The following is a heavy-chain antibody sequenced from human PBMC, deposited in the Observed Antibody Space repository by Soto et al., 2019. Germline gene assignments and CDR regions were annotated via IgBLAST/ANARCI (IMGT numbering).Heavy chain of an antibody. V-gene: IGHV3-15*01. CDR2: IKSKTDGGTT. CDR3: TTLAVAGKDNWFDP. D-gene: IGHD6-19*01. J-gene: IGHJ5*02. Sequence: GGSLRLSCAASGFTFSNAWMSWVRQAPGKGLEWVGRIKSKTDGGTTDYAAPVKGRFTISRDDSKNTLYLQMNSLKTEDTAVYYCTTLAVAGKDNWFDPWGQGTLVTVSS. CDR1: GFTFSNAW.